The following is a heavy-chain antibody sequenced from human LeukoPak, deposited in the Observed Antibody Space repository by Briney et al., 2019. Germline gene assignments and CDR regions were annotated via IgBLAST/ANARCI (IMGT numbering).Heavy chain of an antibody. D-gene: IGHD2-2*02. J-gene: IGHJ4*02. V-gene: IGHV4-34*01. CDR1: GASVTDYY. Sequence: SETLSLTCTVSGASVTDYYWSWIRQPPGKGLEWIGEINHSGSTNYNPSLKSRVTISVDTSKNRFSLKLSSVTAADTAVYYCARRSGVPAAIRLAYFDYWGQGTLVTVSS. CDR3: ARRSGVPAAIRLAYFDY. CDR2: INHSGST.